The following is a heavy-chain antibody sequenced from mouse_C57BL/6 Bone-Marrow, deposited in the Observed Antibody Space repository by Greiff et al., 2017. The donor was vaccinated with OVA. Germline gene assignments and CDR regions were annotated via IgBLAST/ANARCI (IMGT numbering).Heavy chain of an antibody. Sequence: DVHLVESGGGLVQPGGSLKLSCAASGFTFSDYGMAWVRQAPRKGPAWVAFISNLAYSIYYADTVTGRFTISRENAKNTLYLEMSSLRSEDTAMYYCARQGGNYLGAMDYWGQGTSVTVSS. V-gene: IGHV5-15*01. CDR3: ARQGGNYLGAMDY. J-gene: IGHJ4*01. CDR2: ISNLAYSI. D-gene: IGHD2-1*01. CDR1: GFTFSDYG.